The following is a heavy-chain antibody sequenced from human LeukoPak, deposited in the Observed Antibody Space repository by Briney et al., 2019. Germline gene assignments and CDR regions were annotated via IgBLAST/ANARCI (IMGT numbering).Heavy chain of an antibody. D-gene: IGHD3-22*01. CDR2: ISWNSGSI. Sequence: GGSLRLSCAASGFTFDDYAMHWVRQAPGKGLEWVSGISWNSGSIGYADSVKGRFTISRDNAKNSLYLQMNSLRAEDTALYYCAEDYYYDSSGYGAIDYWGQGTLVTVSS. V-gene: IGHV3-9*01. J-gene: IGHJ4*02. CDR3: AEDYYYDSSGYGAIDY. CDR1: GFTFDDYA.